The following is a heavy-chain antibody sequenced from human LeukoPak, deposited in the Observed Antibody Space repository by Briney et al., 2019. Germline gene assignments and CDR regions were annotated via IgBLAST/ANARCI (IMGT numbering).Heavy chain of an antibody. CDR2: IRSDSSII. V-gene: IGHV3-48*04. Sequence: GGSLRLSCAASGFTFSNYNMNWVRQAPGKGLEWVSYIRSDSSIIYYADSVKGRFTISRDNAKNSLYLQMNSLRAEDTAVYYCARGSYYDSAGHPSDYWGQGTLVTVSS. CDR3: ARGSYYDSAGHPSDY. CDR1: GFTFSNYN. J-gene: IGHJ4*02. D-gene: IGHD3-22*01.